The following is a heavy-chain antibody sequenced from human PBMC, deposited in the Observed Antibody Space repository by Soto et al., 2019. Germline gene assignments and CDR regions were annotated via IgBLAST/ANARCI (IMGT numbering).Heavy chain of an antibody. D-gene: IGHD3-16*01. CDR2: ISPSGSST. J-gene: IGHJ5*01. V-gene: IGHV3-23*01. Sequence: SLRLSCAASGFTFSDYAMSWVRLAPGKGLEWVSAISPSGSSTYYADSVKGRFTISRDNSKNTVYLQMDSLRAEDTAVYFCAKVSEGSMITFGGVIASWGQGTLVTVSS. CDR3: AKVSEGSMITFGGVIAS. CDR1: GFTFSDYA.